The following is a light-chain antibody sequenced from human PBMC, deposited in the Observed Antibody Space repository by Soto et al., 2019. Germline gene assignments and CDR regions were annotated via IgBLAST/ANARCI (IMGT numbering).Light chain of an antibody. J-gene: IGKJ2*01. CDR1: QSVSSD. Sequence: EIVMTQSPATLSVSPGERATLSCRAIQSVSSDLAWYQQKPGQTPRLLIYGASTRATGIPARFRGSGSGTECTLTSRSLQSEDFAVYYGQQYNNRPPYTFGRGTKLEIK. CDR3: QQYNNRPPYT. CDR2: GAS. V-gene: IGKV3-15*01.